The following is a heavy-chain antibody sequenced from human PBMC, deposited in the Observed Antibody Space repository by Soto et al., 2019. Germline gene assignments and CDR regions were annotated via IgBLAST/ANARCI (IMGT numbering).Heavy chain of an antibody. D-gene: IGHD4-17*01. CDR3: AMDYGDRPEYFKH. J-gene: IGHJ1*01. Sequence: QVQLVQSGPDLKRPGASMKVSCKASGYTFTSYGISWVRQAPGQGLEWMAWISPLKGRTQYSQKSQGRVTLSTDTSSNTADREMMTLRGDDTAVYYCAMDYGDRPEYFKHCGQGTLVTVS. CDR2: ISPLKGRT. CDR1: GYTFTSYG. V-gene: IGHV1-18*04.